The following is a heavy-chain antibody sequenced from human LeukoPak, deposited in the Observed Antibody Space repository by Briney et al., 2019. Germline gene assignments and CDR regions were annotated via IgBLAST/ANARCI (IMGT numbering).Heavy chain of an antibody. Sequence: SETLSLTCTVSGGSISSYYWSWIRQPPGKGLEWIGYIYYSGSTNYNPSLKSRVAISVDTSKNQFSLKLSSVTAADTAVYYCAREGSIAAAGTGFDYWGQGTLVTVSS. J-gene: IGHJ4*02. D-gene: IGHD6-13*01. CDR2: IYYSGST. CDR3: AREGSIAAAGTGFDY. V-gene: IGHV4-59*01. CDR1: GGSISSYY.